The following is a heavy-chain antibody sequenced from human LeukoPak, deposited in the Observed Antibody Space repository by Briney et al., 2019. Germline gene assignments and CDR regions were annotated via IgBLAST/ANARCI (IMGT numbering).Heavy chain of an antibody. V-gene: IGHV4-61*02. J-gene: IGHJ4*02. Sequence: SQTLSLTCTVSGGSISSGTYSWSWIRQPAGKGLEWIGRVYTTGTTNYKPSLKSRVTISLDTSKNQLSLKLSSVTAADTAVYYCASGCDFRGGSCAFDYWGQGTLVTVSS. CDR3: ASGCDFRGGSCAFDY. CDR2: VYTTGTT. CDR1: GGSISSGTYS. D-gene: IGHD2-15*01.